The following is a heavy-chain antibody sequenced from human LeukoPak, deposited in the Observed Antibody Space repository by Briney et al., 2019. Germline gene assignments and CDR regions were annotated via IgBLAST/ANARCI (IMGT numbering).Heavy chain of an antibody. V-gene: IGHV3-33*01. J-gene: IGHJ6*04. CDR2: IWYDGSNK. CDR1: GFSFSSHA. D-gene: IGHD3-10*01. CDR3: ARDAGFAPPADYYGSGSYYGMDV. Sequence: WRSLRLSCEASGFSFSSHAMQWVRQAPGQGLERVALIWYDGSNKYYADSVQGRFTISRDNSKNTLYLQMNSLRAEDTAVYYCARDAGFAPPADYYGSGSYYGMDVWGEGTTVTVSS.